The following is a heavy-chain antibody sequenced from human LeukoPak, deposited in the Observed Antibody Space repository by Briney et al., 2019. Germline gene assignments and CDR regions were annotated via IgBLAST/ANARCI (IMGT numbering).Heavy chain of an antibody. J-gene: IGHJ4*02. CDR3: TAGESSSLLGAY. Sequence: SVKVYCKASGGTFSSYAISWMRQAPGQGLEWMGGIIPIFGTANYAQKFQGRVTITTDESTSTAYMELSSLRSEDTAVYYCTAGESSSLLGAYWGQGTLVTVSS. D-gene: IGHD2-15*01. CDR2: IIPIFGTA. V-gene: IGHV1-69*05. CDR1: GGTFSSYA.